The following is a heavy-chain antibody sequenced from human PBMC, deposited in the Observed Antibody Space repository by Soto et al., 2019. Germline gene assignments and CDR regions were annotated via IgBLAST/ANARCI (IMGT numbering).Heavy chain of an antibody. CDR3: VKQENKYGYGDDHFDA. CDR2: ISDSGGST. D-gene: IGHD5-18*01. CDR1: GFSFSDYA. V-gene: IGHV3-23*01. Sequence: EIQFSESGGGLVQPGGSLRLSCVASGFSFSDYAMAWVRQAPGEGLQWVSGISDSGGSTYYADSVRGRFTISRDQSKRTLFLLMHSLRVEDTAVYRCVKQENKYGYGDDHFDAWGQGTLVTVSS. J-gene: IGHJ4*02.